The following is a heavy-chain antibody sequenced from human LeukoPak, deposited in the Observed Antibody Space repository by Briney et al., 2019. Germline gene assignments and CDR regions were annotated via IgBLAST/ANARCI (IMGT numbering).Heavy chain of an antibody. CDR3: ARLSGVEMATIDY. V-gene: IGHV1-46*01. D-gene: IGHD5-24*01. J-gene: IGHJ4*02. CDR1: GYTFTGYY. Sequence: GASVKVSCRASGYTFTGYYMHWVRQAPGQGLEWMGIINPSGGSTSYAQKFQGRVTMTRDMSTSTVYMELSSLRSEDTAVYYCARLSGVEMATIDYWGQGTLVTVSS. CDR2: INPSGGST.